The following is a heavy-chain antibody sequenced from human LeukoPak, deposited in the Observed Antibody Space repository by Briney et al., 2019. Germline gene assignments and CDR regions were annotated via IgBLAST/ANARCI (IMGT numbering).Heavy chain of an antibody. V-gene: IGHV4-34*01. CDR2: INNSGSN. Sequence: SVTLSLTCAVYGGSFSGYYWRWMGQAQGMGLKGIGEINNSGSNKYNPSLKSRITISVGTSKKEFSLKMSSVTAADTAVYYCVRVGEYSSGWSHRDYYYYYRDVWGKGTTVTVSS. D-gene: IGHD6-19*01. CDR3: VRVGEYSSGWSHRDYYYYYRDV. CDR1: GGSFSGYY. J-gene: IGHJ6*03.